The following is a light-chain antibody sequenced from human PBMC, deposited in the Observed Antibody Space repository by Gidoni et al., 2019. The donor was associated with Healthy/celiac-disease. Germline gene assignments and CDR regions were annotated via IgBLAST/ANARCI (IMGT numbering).Light chain of an antibody. Sequence: GDRVTITCRASQSISSYLNWYQQKPGKAPKRLIYAASSMQSGVPSRFSGSGSGTDFTLTISSLQPEDFATYYCQQSYSTPPLTFGGGTKVEIK. J-gene: IGKJ4*01. CDR2: AAS. CDR3: QQSYSTPPLT. V-gene: IGKV1-39*01. CDR1: QSISSY.